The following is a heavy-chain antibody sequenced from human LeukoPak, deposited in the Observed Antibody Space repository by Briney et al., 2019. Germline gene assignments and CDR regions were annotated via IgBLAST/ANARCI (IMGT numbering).Heavy chain of an antibody. J-gene: IGHJ4*02. Sequence: SVKVSCKASGGTFSSYAISWVRQAPGQGLEWMGGIIPIFGTANYAQKFQGRVTITADKSTSTAYMELSSLGSDDMVVYYCARGGRLRYFDRLTLGNHEGFDYWGQGTLVTVSS. D-gene: IGHD3-9*01. CDR3: ARGGRLRYFDRLTLGNHEGFDY. CDR2: IIPIFGTA. V-gene: IGHV1-69*06. CDR1: GGTFSSYA.